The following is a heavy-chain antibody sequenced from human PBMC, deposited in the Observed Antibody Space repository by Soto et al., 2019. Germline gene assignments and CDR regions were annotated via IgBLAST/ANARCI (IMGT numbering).Heavy chain of an antibody. Sequence: QVQLVESGGGVVQPGRSLRLSFAASGFTFSSYAMHWVRQAPGKGLEWVAVISYDGSNKYYADSVKGRFTISRDNSKNTLYLQMNSLRAEDTAVYYCASWRDGYNAFDYWGQGTLVTVSS. V-gene: IGHV3-30-3*01. J-gene: IGHJ4*02. CDR2: ISYDGSNK. CDR1: GFTFSSYA. D-gene: IGHD5-12*01. CDR3: ASWRDGYNAFDY.